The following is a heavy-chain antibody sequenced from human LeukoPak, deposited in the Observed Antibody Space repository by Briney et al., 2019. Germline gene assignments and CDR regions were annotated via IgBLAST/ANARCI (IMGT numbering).Heavy chain of an antibody. J-gene: IGHJ3*02. CDR1: GGSITSYY. Sequence: ASETLSLTCTVSGGSITSYYWSWIRQPPGKGLEWIGYIYYSGSTNYNPSLKSRVTISVDTSKNQFSLKLSSVTAADTAVYYCARDRSDYVWGSYRYKGAFDIWGQGTMVTVSS. CDR2: IYYSGST. D-gene: IGHD3-16*02. V-gene: IGHV4-59*01. CDR3: ARDRSDYVWGSYRYKGAFDI.